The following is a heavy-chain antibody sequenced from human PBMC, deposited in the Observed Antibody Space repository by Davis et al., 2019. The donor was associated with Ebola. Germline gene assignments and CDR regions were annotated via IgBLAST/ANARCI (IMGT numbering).Heavy chain of an antibody. V-gene: IGHV5-51*01. CDR1: GYSFTSYW. Sequence: GGSLRLSCKGSGYSFTSYWIGWVRQMPGKGLEWMGIIYPGDSDTRYSPSFQGHVTISADKSISTAYLQWSSLKASDTAMYYCARYKAAAGVGDDYWGQGTLVTVSS. CDR2: IYPGDSDT. CDR3: ARYKAAAGVGDDY. J-gene: IGHJ4*02. D-gene: IGHD6-13*01.